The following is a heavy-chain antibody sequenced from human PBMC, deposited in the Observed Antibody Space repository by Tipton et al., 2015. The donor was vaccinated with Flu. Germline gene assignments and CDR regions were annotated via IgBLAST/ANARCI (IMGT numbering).Heavy chain of an antibody. J-gene: IGHJ4*02. V-gene: IGHV4-31*03. CDR3: ARASRIAAAGSEVY. Sequence: LRLSCTVSGDSLSSGDYYWTWVRQHPGKGLEWIGHIYYSGSTYYNPSLKTRLAISVDTSKNQISLNLSSVTAADTAVYCCARASRIAAAGSEVYWGQGTLGTVSS. CDR2: IYYSGST. CDR1: GDSLSSGDYY. D-gene: IGHD6-13*01.